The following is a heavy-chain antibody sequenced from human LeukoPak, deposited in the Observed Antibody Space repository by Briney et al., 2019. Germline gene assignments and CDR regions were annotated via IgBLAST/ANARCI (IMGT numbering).Heavy chain of an antibody. CDR3: AKEEGPYGSGSRYMNGMDV. CDR2: ISYDGSNK. Sequence: GVSLRRSCAASGFSVSNYTMHWVRQAPGKGLEWVAIISYDGSNKYYGDSVKGRFTISRDNSKNTLYLENKSLRAEDTSVYFCAKEEGPYGSGSRYMNGMDVWGQGTTVTVSS. CDR1: GFSVSNYT. J-gene: IGHJ6*02. V-gene: IGHV3-30*18. D-gene: IGHD3-10*01.